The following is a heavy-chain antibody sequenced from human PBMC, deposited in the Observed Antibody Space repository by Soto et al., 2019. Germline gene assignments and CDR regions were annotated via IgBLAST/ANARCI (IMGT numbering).Heavy chain of an antibody. V-gene: IGHV3-30*03. D-gene: IGHD3-22*01. CDR3: ARDLAPDEIVVVNSYYYYGMDV. J-gene: IGHJ6*02. CDR1: GFTFSSYG. CDR2: ISYDGSNK. Sequence: GGSLRLSCAASGFTFSSYGMHWVRQAPGKGLEWVAVISYDGSNKYYADSVKGRFTISRDNSKNTLYLQMNSLRAEDTAVYYCARDLAPDEIVVVNSYYYYGMDVWGQGTTVTVSS.